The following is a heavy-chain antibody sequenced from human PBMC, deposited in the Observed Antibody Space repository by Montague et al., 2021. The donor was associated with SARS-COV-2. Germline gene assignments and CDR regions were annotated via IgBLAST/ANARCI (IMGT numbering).Heavy chain of an antibody. CDR3: ARHPRYCSGGSCYSGGEFDY. CDR1: GYSFTSYW. CDR2: IYPGDSDT. Sequence: QSGAEVKKSGESLKISCKGSGYSFTSYWIDWVRQMPGKGLEWMGIIYPGDSDTRYSPSFHGQVTISADKSISTAYLQWGSLKASDTAMYYCARHPRYCSGGSCYSGGEFDYWGQGTLVTVSS. D-gene: IGHD2-15*01. J-gene: IGHJ4*02. V-gene: IGHV5-51*01.